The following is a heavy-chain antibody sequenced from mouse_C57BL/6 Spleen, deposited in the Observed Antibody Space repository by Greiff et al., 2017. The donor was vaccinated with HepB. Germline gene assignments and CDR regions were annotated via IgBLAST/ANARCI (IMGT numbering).Heavy chain of an antibody. J-gene: IGHJ2*01. CDR3: ARSGTWRCSYE. Sequence: VQLQQSGPELVKPGASVKISCKASGYAFSSSWMNWVKQRPGKGLEWIGRIYPGDGDTNYNGKFKGKATLTADKSSSTAYMQLSSLTSEDSAVYFGARSGTWRCSYEWGQGTTLTVSS. D-gene: IGHD1-1*01. V-gene: IGHV1-82*01. CDR1: GYAFSSSW. CDR2: IYPGDGDT.